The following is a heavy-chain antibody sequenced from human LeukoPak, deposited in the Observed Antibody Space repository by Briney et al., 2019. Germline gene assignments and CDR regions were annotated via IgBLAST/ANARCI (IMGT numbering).Heavy chain of an antibody. CDR3: ARQYSDILTGYHRGELYWYFDL. CDR1: GDSISSGIHY. V-gene: IGHV4-61*02. J-gene: IGHJ2*01. Sequence: SQTLSLTCTVSGDSISSGIHYWNWIRQPAGKGLEWIGRIYTSGSTNYNPSLKSRVTISLDTSKNQFSLKLSSVTAADTAAYYCARQYSDILTGYHRGELYWYFDLWGRGTLVTVSS. CDR2: IYTSGST. D-gene: IGHD3-9*01.